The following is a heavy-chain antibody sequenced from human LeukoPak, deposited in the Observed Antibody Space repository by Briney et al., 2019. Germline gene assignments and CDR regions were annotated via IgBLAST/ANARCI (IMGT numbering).Heavy chain of an antibody. V-gene: IGHV4-31*03. CDR2: IYYSGST. D-gene: IGHD5-24*01. CDR3: ARTSAVEMATILDY. CDR1: GGSISSGGYY. J-gene: IGHJ4*02. Sequence: PSQTLSLTCTVSGGSISSGGYYWSWIRQHPGKGLEWIGYIYYSGSTYYNPSLKSRVTISVDTSKNQFSLKLSSVTAADTAVYYCARTSAVEMATILDYWGQGTLVTVSS.